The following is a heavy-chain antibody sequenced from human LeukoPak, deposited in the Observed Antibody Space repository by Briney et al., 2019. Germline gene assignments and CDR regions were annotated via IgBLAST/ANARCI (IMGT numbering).Heavy chain of an antibody. J-gene: IGHJ4*02. D-gene: IGHD3-22*01. CDR1: GDSVSSNSVT. Sequence: SQTLSLTCAISGDSVSSNSVTWNWIRQSPSRGLEWLVRTYYRSTWYNDYAVSVRGRITVNPDTSKNQFSLHLNSVTPEDTAVYYCARGQDYYDSSGYYSLDYWGQGTLVTVSS. CDR3: ARGQDYYDSSGYYSLDY. CDR2: TYYRSTWYN. V-gene: IGHV6-1*01.